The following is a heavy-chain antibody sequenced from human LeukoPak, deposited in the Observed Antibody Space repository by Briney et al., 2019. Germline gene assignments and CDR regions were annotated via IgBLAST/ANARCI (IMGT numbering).Heavy chain of an antibody. J-gene: IGHJ5*02. V-gene: IGHV4-34*01. CDR2: INHSGST. Sequence: PSEPLSLTCAAYGWSFSGYYWSWIRQPPGKGLEWIGEINHSGSTNYNPPLKSRVTISVDTSKNQFSLKLSSVTAADTAVYYCARERTVSGGSYTWGQGTLVTVSS. CDR1: GWSFSGYY. CDR3: ARERTVSGGSYT. D-gene: IGHD2-15*01.